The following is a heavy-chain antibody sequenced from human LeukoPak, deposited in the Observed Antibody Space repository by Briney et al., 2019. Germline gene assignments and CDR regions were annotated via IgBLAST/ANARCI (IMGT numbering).Heavy chain of an antibody. V-gene: IGHV4-34*01. CDR1: GGSFSGYY. D-gene: IGHD6-13*01. CDR2: INHSGST. J-gene: IGHJ4*02. Sequence: SETQRLSCAVYGGSFSGYYWSWIRQPAGKGQEWIGEINHSGSTNYNPSLKSRVTISVDTSKNQFSLKLSSVTAADTAVYYCARGAGSLLDYWGQGTLVTVSS. CDR3: ARGAGSLLDY.